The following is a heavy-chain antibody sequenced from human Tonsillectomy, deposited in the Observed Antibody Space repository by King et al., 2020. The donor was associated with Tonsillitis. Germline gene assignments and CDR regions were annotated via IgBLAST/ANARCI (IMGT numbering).Heavy chain of an antibody. Sequence: MQLVQSGAEVKKPGESLKISCKGSGYTFASYWIDWVRQMPGKGLESMGIIYPGDSETRYSPSFQGQVTISVDKSISTAYLQWSSLKASDTAMYYCARLVSGGYAQFDYWGQGTLVTVSS. J-gene: IGHJ4*02. D-gene: IGHD5-12*01. CDR2: IYPGDSET. CDR1: GYTFASYW. CDR3: ARLVSGGYAQFDY. V-gene: IGHV5-51*03.